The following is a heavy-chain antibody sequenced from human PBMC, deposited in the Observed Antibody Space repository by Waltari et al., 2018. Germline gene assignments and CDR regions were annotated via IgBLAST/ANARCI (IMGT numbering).Heavy chain of an antibody. V-gene: IGHV1-69*01. CDR1: GDTFSVYA. D-gene: IGHD6-19*01. Sequence: QVQLVQSGAEVKKTGSAVKVSCKASGDTFSVYAISSVRQAPGQGRECMGGVSPILCTANNEQNVQGRVTITADASTSSAYMVLSSMSSEDTAVNYCARDGAVDGLYYFDYWGQGTLVTVSS. CDR3: ARDGAVDGLYYFDY. J-gene: IGHJ4*02. CDR2: VSPILCTA.